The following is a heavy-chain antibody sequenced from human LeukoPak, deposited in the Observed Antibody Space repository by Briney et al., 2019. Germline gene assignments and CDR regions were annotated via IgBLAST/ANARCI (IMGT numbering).Heavy chain of an antibody. Sequence: GGSLRLSCSGSGFTFRNYAIHWVRQAPGKGLEFVSGISGDGGTTYYADSVKGRFTISRDNSEHTLSLQMSYLRAEDTAVYFCVKRRGLYFDYGGQGTRVTVPS. CDR1: GFTFRNYA. V-gene: IGHV3-64D*09. CDR2: ISGDGGTT. D-gene: IGHD2-8*01. J-gene: IGHJ4*02. CDR3: VKRRGLYFDY.